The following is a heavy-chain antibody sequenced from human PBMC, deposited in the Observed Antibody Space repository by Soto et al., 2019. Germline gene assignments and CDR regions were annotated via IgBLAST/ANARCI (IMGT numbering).Heavy chain of an antibody. CDR1: GYTFTGYY. J-gene: IGHJ6*02. CDR3: ARRSGPLYYYGMDV. V-gene: IGHV1-2*04. CDR2: INPNSGGT. Sequence: QVQLVQSGAEVKKPGASVKVSCKASGYTFTGYYMHWVRQAPGQGLEWMGWINPNSGGTNYAQKFQGWVTMTRDTFISTAYMELSRLRSDDTAVYYCARRSGPLYYYGMDVWGQGTTVTVSS. D-gene: IGHD5-12*01.